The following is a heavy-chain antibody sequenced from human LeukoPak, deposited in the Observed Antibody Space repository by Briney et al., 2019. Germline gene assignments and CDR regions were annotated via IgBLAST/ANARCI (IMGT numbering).Heavy chain of an antibody. Sequence: ASVEVSCKASGYTFTRYAMNWVRQAPGQGLEWMGWINTNSGKPTYAQGFTGRFVFSLDTSVSTAYLQISSLKAGDTAVYYCAWYYYDSSGNGNYLDYWGQGTLVTVSS. V-gene: IGHV7-4-1*02. CDR2: INTNSGKP. D-gene: IGHD3-22*01. CDR1: GYTFTRYA. CDR3: AWYYYDSSGNGNYLDY. J-gene: IGHJ4*02.